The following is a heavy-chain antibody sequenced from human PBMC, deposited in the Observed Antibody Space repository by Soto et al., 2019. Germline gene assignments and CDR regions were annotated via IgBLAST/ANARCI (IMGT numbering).Heavy chain of an antibody. D-gene: IGHD6-13*01. V-gene: IGHV4-34*01. CDR2: INQSGST. CDR1: GGSFSGYY. CDR3: ARTYSSSWSPFDY. Sequence: QVQLQQWGAGLLKPSETLSLTCAVYGGSFSGYYWSWIRQPPGKGLEWIGEINQSGSTNYNPSLKSRVTTSVDTSKNQFSLKLSSVTAADTAVYYCARTYSSSWSPFDYWGQGTLVTVSS. J-gene: IGHJ4*02.